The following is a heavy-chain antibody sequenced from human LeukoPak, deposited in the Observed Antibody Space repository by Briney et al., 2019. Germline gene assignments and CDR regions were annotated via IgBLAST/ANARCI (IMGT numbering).Heavy chain of an antibody. CDR3: ARVAAAGTNYYYYMDV. D-gene: IGHD6-13*01. CDR2: ISAYNGNT. Sequence: GASVKVSCKASGYTFTSYGISWVRQAPGQGLEWMGWISAYNGNTNYAQKLQGRVTMTTDTSTSTAYMELRSLRSDDTAVYYCARVAAAGTNYYYYMDVWGKGTTVTISS. CDR1: GYTFTSYG. J-gene: IGHJ6*03. V-gene: IGHV1-18*01.